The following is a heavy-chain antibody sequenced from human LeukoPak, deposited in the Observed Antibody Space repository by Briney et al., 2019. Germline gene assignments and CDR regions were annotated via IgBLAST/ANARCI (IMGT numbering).Heavy chain of an antibody. CDR2: ITGSGGGT. Sequence: GGSLRLSCAASGFTFSNYAMSWVRQAPGKGLEWVSAITGSGGGTYYADSVKGRFTISRDNSRNTLNLQMNSLRVEDTAVYFCAKLWFGSDFWGQGTLVSVSS. J-gene: IGHJ4*02. D-gene: IGHD3-10*01. V-gene: IGHV3-23*01. CDR1: GFTFSNYA. CDR3: AKLWFGSDF.